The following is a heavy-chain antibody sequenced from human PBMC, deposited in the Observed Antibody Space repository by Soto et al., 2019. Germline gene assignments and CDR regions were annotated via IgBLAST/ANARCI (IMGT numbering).Heavy chain of an antibody. CDR2: MYYSGST. CDR3: ARGYRQSGYSSSWVFDY. J-gene: IGHJ4*02. Sequence: QVQLRESGPGLVKPSQTLSLTCTVSGGSINSGGYYWNWIRQHPGKGLEWIGYMYYSGSTYYHPFLTSRVIISADASANHFSRKLSCVNAADTAVYCCARGYRQSGYSSSWVFDYWGQGNLVNVSS. V-gene: IGHV4-31*03. D-gene: IGHD6-13*01. CDR1: GGSINSGGYY.